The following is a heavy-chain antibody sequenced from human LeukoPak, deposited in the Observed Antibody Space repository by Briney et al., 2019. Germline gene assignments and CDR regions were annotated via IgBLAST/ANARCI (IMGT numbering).Heavy chain of an antibody. D-gene: IGHD6-19*01. J-gene: IGHJ5*01. CDR1: GGTFSSYA. CDR3: ASAVAGTSDWFDS. V-gene: IGHV1-69*04. CDR2: IIPILGIA. Sequence: SVKVSCKASGGTFSSYAISWVRQAPGQGLEWMGRIIPILGIANYAQKFQGRVTITADKSTSTAYMELSSLRSEDTAVYYCASAVAGTSDWFDSWGQGTLVTVSS.